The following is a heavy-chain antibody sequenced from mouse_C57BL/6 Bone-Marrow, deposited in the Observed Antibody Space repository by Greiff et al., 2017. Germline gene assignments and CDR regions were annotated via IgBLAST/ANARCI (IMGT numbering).Heavy chain of an antibody. CDR2: IYPGNSDP. V-gene: IGHV1-5*01. J-gene: IGHJ2*01. CDR1: GYTFTSYW. CDR3: TRRTFMVLFDY. D-gene: IGHD2-2*01. Sequence: VQLQQSGTVLARPGASVKMSCKTSGYTFTSYWMHWVKQRPGQGLEWIGAIYPGNSDPSYNQKFKGKAKLTAVTSASTAYMELSSLTKEDSAVYYCTRRTFMVLFDYWGQGTTLTVSS.